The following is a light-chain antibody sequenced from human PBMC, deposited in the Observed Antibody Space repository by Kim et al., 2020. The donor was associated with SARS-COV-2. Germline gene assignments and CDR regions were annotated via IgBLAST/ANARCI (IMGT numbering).Light chain of an antibody. V-gene: IGLV3-1*01. Sequence: SPGQTASITCSGYKWGDKYPSWYQHQPGQSPVVVNYQDSQRPSGIPERFSGSNSGNTATLTISETQAMDEADYYCLAWDSSTHNYVFGTGTKVTVL. CDR3: LAWDSSTHNYV. J-gene: IGLJ1*01. CDR2: QDS. CDR1: KWGDKY.